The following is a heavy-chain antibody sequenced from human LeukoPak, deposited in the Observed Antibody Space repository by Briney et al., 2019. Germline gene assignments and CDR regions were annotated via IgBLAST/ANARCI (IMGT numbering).Heavy chain of an antibody. CDR3: AKDGLHCTGGSCYNLLNS. Sequence: PGGSLRLSCAASGFFFSNSGMHWVRQAPGKRLEWVAILPYDGNNEYYADSVKGRFTASRDNSENTLYLQMNSLRSEDTAVYYCAKDGLHCTGGSCYNLLNSWGQGTLVIVSS. V-gene: IGHV3-30*18. D-gene: IGHD2-15*01. CDR1: GFFFSNSG. CDR2: LPYDGNNE. J-gene: IGHJ4*02.